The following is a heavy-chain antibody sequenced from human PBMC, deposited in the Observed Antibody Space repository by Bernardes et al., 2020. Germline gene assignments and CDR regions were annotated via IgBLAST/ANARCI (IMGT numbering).Heavy chain of an antibody. CDR3: ARVGREWLRLPTAFDI. CDR2: IYYSGST. J-gene: IGHJ3*02. CDR1: GGSISSYY. Sequence: SETLSLTCTVSGGSISSYYWSWIRQPPGKGLEWIGYIYYSGSTNYNPSLKSRVTISVDTSKNQFSLKLSSVTAADTAVYYCARVGREWLRLPTAFDIWGQGTMVTVSS. D-gene: IGHD2-15*01. V-gene: IGHV4-59*01.